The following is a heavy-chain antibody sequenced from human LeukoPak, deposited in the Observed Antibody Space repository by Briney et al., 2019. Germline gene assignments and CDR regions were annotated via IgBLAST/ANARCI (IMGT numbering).Heavy chain of an antibody. Sequence: GGSLRLSCAASGFTFSNAWMNWVRQAPGKGLEWVSYISSSSSTIYYADSVKGRFTISRDNAKNSLYLQMNSLRAEDTAVYYCAREGYAFDIWGQGTMVTVSS. CDR3: AREGYAFDI. V-gene: IGHV3-48*01. CDR2: ISSSSSTI. CDR1: GFTFSNAW. J-gene: IGHJ3*02.